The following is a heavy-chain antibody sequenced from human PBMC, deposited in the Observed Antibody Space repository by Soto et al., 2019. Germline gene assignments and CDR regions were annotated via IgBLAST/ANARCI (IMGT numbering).Heavy chain of an antibody. J-gene: IGHJ4*02. Sequence: GGSLRLSCAASGFTFSSYAMHWVRQAPGKGLEWVAVISYDGSNKYYADSVKGRFTISRDNSKNTLYLQMNSLRAEDTAVYYCARDHGDDYSFDYWGQGTLVTVSS. CDR1: GFTFSSYA. CDR3: ARDHGDDYSFDY. CDR2: ISYDGSNK. V-gene: IGHV3-30-3*01. D-gene: IGHD2-21*02.